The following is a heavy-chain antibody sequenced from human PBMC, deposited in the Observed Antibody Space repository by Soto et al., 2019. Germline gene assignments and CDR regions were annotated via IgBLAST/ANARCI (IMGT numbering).Heavy chain of an antibody. J-gene: IGHJ4*02. V-gene: IGHV3-23*01. D-gene: IGHD3-3*01. Sequence: DVQLWESGGGLVQPGGSLGPSCSASGFRFGSYGLRWVRPAPGKGLEWGSTISGSDGKTFYADSVKGRFSISRDTSQSTLYLQMNSLRADDTAMYYCARWSYLDYWGQGTRVTVSS. CDR3: ARWSYLDY. CDR2: ISGSDGKT. CDR1: GFRFGSYG.